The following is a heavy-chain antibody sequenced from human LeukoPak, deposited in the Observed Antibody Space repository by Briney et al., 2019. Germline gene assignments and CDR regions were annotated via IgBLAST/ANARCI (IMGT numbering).Heavy chain of an antibody. V-gene: IGHV4-4*07. J-gene: IGHJ6*03. CDR2: IYTTGST. Sequence: PSETLSLTCTVSGGSISNYYWSWIRQSAGKGLEWIGRIYTTGSTNYNPSLKSRVTMSIDTSKNQFSLKLSSVTAADTAVYYCARGEYYYYMDVWGRGTTVTVSS. CDR1: GGSISNYY. CDR3: ARGEYYYYMDV.